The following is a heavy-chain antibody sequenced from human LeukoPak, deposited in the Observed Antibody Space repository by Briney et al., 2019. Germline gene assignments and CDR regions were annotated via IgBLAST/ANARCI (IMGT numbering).Heavy chain of an antibody. D-gene: IGHD3-22*01. CDR3: ATVNFNYEDSGYVPFDH. Sequence: PVGSLRLSCEAPGFTFRTYSMNWVRQAPGKGLEWVSYISGDAGTTNYANSVKGRFTISRDNAKSTLFLQMEGLRAEDTAVYSCATVNFNYEDSGYVPFDHWGLGTLVVISS. V-gene: IGHV3-48*04. CDR1: GFTFRTYS. J-gene: IGHJ4*02. CDR2: ISGDAGTT.